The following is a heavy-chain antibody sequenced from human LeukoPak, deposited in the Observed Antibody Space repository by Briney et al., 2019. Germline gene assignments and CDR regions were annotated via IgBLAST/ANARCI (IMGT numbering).Heavy chain of an antibody. D-gene: IGHD3-9*01. J-gene: IGHJ5*02. CDR2: IRDDGGHK. V-gene: IGHV3-30*02. CDR1: GFTFSSYG. CDR3: ARDSTRYYDAFNGYLRQKGALDL. Sequence: GGSLRLSCAASGFTFSSYGMHWVRQAPGKGLEWVAFIRDDGGHKYYADSVKGRFTISRDNSKNTLYLQMNSLRAEDTAVYYCARDSTRYYDAFNGYLRQKGALDLWGQGALVTVSS.